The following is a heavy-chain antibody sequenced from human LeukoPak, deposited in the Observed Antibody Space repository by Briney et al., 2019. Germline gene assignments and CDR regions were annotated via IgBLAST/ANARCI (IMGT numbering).Heavy chain of an antibody. D-gene: IGHD6-25*01. CDR3: ARDRGYSQDV. CDR2: IKQDGSEK. Sequence: GGSLRLSCAASGFTFSSDSMNWVRQAPGKGLEWVANIKQDGSEKYYVDSVKGRFTISRDNAKNSLYLQMNSLRAEDTAVYYCARDRGYSQDVWGKGTTVTVSS. J-gene: IGHJ6*04. CDR1: GFTFSSDS. V-gene: IGHV3-7*01.